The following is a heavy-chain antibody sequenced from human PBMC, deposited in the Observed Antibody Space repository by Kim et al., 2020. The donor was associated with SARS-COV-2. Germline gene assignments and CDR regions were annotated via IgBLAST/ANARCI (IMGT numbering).Heavy chain of an antibody. CDR1: GYTFTGYY. D-gene: IGHD7-27*01. CDR2: INPNSGGT. Sequence: ASVKVSCKASGYTFTGYYMHWVRQAPGQGLEWMGWINPNSGGTNYAQKFQGRVTMTRDTSISTAYMELSRLRSDDTAVYYCARVKIPWGPGFSYYGMVVWGQGTTVTVSS. V-gene: IGHV1-2*02. CDR3: ARVKIPWGPGFSYYGMVV. J-gene: IGHJ6*02.